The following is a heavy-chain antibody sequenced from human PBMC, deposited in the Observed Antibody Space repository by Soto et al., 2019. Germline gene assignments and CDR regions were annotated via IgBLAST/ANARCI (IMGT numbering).Heavy chain of an antibody. Sequence: GASVKVSRKASGYTFSGYYMHWVRQAPGRGLEGMGWIDPNTGGTNYAQKLQGRVSMTSDTAITTAYMQLSRLKSDDTAIYYCASALEVSDPDSDNRGDNGFDTWGQGTLVTVSS. D-gene: IGHD1-1*01. CDR1: GYTFSGYY. CDR3: ASALEVSDPDSDNRGDNGFDT. CDR2: IDPNTGGT. J-gene: IGHJ5*02. V-gene: IGHV1-2*02.